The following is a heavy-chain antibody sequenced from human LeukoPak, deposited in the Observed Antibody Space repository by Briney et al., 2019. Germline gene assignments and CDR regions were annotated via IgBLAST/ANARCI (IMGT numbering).Heavy chain of an antibody. V-gene: IGHV4-34*01. D-gene: IGHD5-12*01. J-gene: IGHJ5*02. CDR1: GGSFSGYY. CDR2: INHSGST. CDR3: ASDSGYEDSFDP. Sequence: SETLSLTCAVYGGSFSGYYWSWIRQPPGKGLEWIGEINHSGSTNYNPSLKSRVTISVDTSKNQFSLKLSSVTAADTAVYYCASDSGYEDSFDPWGQGTLVTVSS.